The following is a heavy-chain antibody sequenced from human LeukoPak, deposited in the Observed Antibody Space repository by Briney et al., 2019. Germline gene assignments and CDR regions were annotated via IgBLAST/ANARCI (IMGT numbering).Heavy chain of an antibody. V-gene: IGHV4-4*07. CDR1: GGSISSYY. D-gene: IGHD3-10*01. J-gene: IGHJ6*03. CDR3: ARDGADMVRGNYYYYMDV. CDR2: IYTSGST. Sequence: SETLSLTCTVSGGSISSYYWSWIRQPAGKGLEWTGRIYTSGSTNYNPSLKSRVTMSVDTSKNQFSLKLSSVTAADTAVYYCARDGADMVRGNYYYYMDVWGKGTTVTVSS.